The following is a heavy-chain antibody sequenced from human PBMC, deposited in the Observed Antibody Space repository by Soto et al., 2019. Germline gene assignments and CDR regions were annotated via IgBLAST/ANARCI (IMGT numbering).Heavy chain of an antibody. J-gene: IGHJ5*02. CDR2: ISGTGVPT. Sequence: GGSMRLSCAASGFDFSSYAMSWVRQAPGKALECISLISGTGVPTLYAESVKGRFSVSRDNSKDTLFLEMNNLGVDDTAMYYCAKSFCSSSSCFFLWVDPWGPGTLVTVSS. V-gene: IGHV3-23*01. D-gene: IGHD2-2*01. CDR1: GFDFSSYA. CDR3: AKSFCSSSSCFFLWVDP.